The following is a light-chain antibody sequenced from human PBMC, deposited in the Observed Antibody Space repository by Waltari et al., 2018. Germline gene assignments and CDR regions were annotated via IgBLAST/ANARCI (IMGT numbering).Light chain of an antibody. J-gene: IGKJ1*01. CDR1: QSGSWT. V-gene: IGKV3-20*01. CDR3: QHYVRLPAT. CDR2: GES. Sequence: SCRAGQSGSWTLAWDQQEPGQAPKLRIYGESIRATGITDSFTGSGAGTDFSLTISRLEPEDFAIYFCQHYVRLPATFGQGTKVEIK.